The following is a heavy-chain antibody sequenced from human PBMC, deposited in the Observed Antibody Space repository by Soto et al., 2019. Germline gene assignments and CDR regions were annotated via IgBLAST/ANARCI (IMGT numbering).Heavy chain of an antibody. J-gene: IGHJ5*02. CDR2: IFYSGST. CDR1: GGSISSGRYY. V-gene: IGHV4-39*02. D-gene: IGHD2-21*02. CDR3: AGGAAVVTSTEFDWFDP. Sequence: QLQLQQSGPGLVKPSETLSLTCTVSGGSISSGRYYWGWIRQPPGKGLEWIGSIFYSGSTFYNPSLKSRVTFSVDTSQNHSSVKLSSVTAADTAVDYCAGGAAVVTSTEFDWFDPWGQGTLVTVSS.